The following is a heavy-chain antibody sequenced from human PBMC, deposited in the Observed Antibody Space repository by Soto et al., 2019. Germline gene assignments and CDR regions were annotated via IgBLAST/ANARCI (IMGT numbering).Heavy chain of an antibody. CDR3: ARHKYSYGRNYFDY. Sequence: GGSLRLSCAASGFTFSSYWMSWVRQAPWKGLEWVANIKQDGSEKNYVDSVKGRFTIYRDNAKNSLYLQMNSLRAEDTAVYYCARHKYSYGRNYFDYWGQGTLVTVSS. J-gene: IGHJ4*02. D-gene: IGHD5-18*01. CDR1: GFTFSSYW. CDR2: IKQDGSEK. V-gene: IGHV3-7*01.